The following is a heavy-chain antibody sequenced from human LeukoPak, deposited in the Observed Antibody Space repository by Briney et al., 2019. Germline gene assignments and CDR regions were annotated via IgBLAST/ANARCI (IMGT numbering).Heavy chain of an antibody. Sequence: SETLSLTCTVSGGSISSYYWSWIRQPAGKGLEWIGRIYTSGSTNYNPSLKSRVTMSVDTSKNQFSLKLSSVTAADTAVYYCARDLEGVGGTNYYYYYYMDVWGKGTTVTISS. CDR1: GGSISSYY. D-gene: IGHD3-16*01. CDR2: IYTSGST. V-gene: IGHV4-4*07. J-gene: IGHJ6*03. CDR3: ARDLEGVGGTNYYYYYYMDV.